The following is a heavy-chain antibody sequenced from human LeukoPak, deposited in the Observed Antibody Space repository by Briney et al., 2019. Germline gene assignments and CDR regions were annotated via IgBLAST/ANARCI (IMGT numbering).Heavy chain of an antibody. J-gene: IGHJ6*03. D-gene: IGHD4-17*01. CDR3: ARDGTVTTFSLYYYYYMDV. CDR2: INPNSGGT. CDR1: RGTFTSYY. Sequence: GASVKVSCKASRGTFTSYYVHWVRQAPGQGLEWMGWINPNSGGTNYAQKFQGRVTMTRDTSISTAYMELSRLRSDDTAVYYCARDGTVTTFSLYYYYYMDVWGKGTTVTISS. V-gene: IGHV1-2*02.